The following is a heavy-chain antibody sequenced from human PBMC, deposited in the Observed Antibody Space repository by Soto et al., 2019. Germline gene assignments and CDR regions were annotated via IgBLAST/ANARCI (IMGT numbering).Heavy chain of an antibody. J-gene: IGHJ4*02. Sequence: QITLKESGPTLMKPTQTLTLTCTFSGFSLSTSGVGVGWIRQPPGKALEWLALIYWDDDKRYSPSLKSRLTITKDTSKNQVVLTMTNLDPVDTATYYCAHRQFTFGGDISADYWGQGTLVTVSS. V-gene: IGHV2-5*02. CDR3: AHRQFTFGGDISADY. D-gene: IGHD3-16*02. CDR1: GFSLSTSGVG. CDR2: IYWDDDK.